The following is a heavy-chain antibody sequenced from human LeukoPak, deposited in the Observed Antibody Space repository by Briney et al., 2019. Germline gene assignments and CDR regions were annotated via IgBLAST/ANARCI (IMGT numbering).Heavy chain of an antibody. D-gene: IGHD2-15*01. J-gene: IGHJ4*02. CDR3: TAEMPGSSRASDY. CDR2: IKRKGDDGTI. Sequence: PGGSLRLSCAASGFTFSNAWMSWVRQAPGRGLEWVGRIKRKGDDGTIDYAAPVKGRLSISRDDSKNTLYLQMNSLKSEDTAVYYCTAEMPGSSRASDYWGQGTLVTVSS. V-gene: IGHV3-15*01. CDR1: GFTFSNAW.